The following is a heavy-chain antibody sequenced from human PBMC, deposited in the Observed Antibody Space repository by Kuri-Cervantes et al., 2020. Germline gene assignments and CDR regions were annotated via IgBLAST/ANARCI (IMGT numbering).Heavy chain of an antibody. D-gene: IGHD3-3*01. Sequence: LSLTCAASGFTFSNYSMHWVRQAPGTGLVWVSHINGDGSSTNYADSVKGRFTISRDNAKNTLYLQMNSLRAEDTALYYCARVSGTYSYNAFDYWGQGTLVTVSS. J-gene: IGHJ4*02. CDR3: ARVSGTYSYNAFDY. CDR2: INGDGSST. CDR1: GFTFSNYS. V-gene: IGHV3-74*01.